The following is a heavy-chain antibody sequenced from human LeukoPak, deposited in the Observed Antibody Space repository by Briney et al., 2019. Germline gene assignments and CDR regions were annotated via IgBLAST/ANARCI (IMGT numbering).Heavy chain of an antibody. Sequence: GGSLRLSCAASGVTFSSYWMSWVRQAPGKGLEGVANIKQDGSEKYYVASVQGRFTISRDNAKNSLYLQMNSLSAEDTAVYYCARDVVTAMVFDYWGQGTLVTVSS. D-gene: IGHD5-18*01. CDR1: GVTFSSYW. J-gene: IGHJ4*02. CDR3: ARDVVTAMVFDY. V-gene: IGHV3-7*01. CDR2: IKQDGSEK.